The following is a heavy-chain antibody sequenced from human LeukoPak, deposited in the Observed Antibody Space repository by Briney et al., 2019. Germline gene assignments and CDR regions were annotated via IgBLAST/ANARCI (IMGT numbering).Heavy chain of an antibody. V-gene: IGHV3-49*04. CDR3: SRFGRGEDYYYYGMDV. Sequence: GGSPRLSCTASGFTFGDYAMSWVRQAPGKGLEWVGFIRSKAYGGTTEYAASVKGRFTISRDDSKSIAYLQMNSLKTEDTAVYYCSRFGRGEDYYYYGMDVWGQGTTVTVSS. J-gene: IGHJ6*02. CDR1: GFTFGDYA. D-gene: IGHD3-16*01. CDR2: IRSKAYGGTT.